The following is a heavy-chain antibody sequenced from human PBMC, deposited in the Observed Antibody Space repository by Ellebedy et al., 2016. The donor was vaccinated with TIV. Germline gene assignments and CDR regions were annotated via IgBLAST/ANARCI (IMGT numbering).Heavy chain of an antibody. Sequence: AASVKVSCKVSGYTLTEFSMHWVRQAPGQGLEWMGRINPILGTANYAQKFQGRVTMTADKSTSTDYMELTSLRSEDTAVYYCAADYGDYIIEDWGQGTLITVSS. V-gene: IGHV1-69*08. D-gene: IGHD4-17*01. CDR3: AADYGDYIIED. CDR1: GYTLTEFS. J-gene: IGHJ4*02. CDR2: INPILGTA.